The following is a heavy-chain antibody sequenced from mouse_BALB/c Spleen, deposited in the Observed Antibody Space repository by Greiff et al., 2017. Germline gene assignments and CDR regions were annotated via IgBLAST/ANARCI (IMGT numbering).Heavy chain of an antibody. CDR1: GYTFSSYW. CDR3: ARKTTVVATDY. Sequence: QVQLQQSGAELAKPGASVKMSCKASGYTFSSYWMHWVKQRPGQGLEWIGYIYPSTGYTEYNQKFKDKATLTADKSSSTAYMQLSSMTPEDSAVYYCARKTTVVATDYWGQGTTLTVSS. J-gene: IGHJ2*01. CDR2: IYPSTGYT. V-gene: IGHV1-7*01. D-gene: IGHD1-1*01.